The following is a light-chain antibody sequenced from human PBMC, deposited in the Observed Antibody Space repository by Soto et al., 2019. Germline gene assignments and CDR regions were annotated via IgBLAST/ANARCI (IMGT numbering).Light chain of an antibody. J-gene: IGLJ2*01. CDR2: DNN. V-gene: IGLV1-51*01. CDR3: GTWDSSLSRVV. Sequence: QSVLTQPPSVSAAPGQKVTISCSGSSSNIGNNYVSWYQQLPGTAPKLLIYDNNKRPSGIPDRFSGSKSGTSATLGITGLQTGDEAEYYCGTWDSSLSRVVFGGGTKLTVL. CDR1: SSNIGNNY.